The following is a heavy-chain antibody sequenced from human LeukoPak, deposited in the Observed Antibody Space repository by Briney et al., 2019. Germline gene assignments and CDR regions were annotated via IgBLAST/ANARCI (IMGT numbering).Heavy chain of an antibody. CDR1: GFTFSSHR. V-gene: IGHV3-7*01. CDR3: ARDTSAWRYGMDV. CDR2: IKQDGSEQ. Sequence: GGSLRLSCEASGFTFSSHRMSWVRQAPGKGLDGVAIIKQDGSEQDYVDSGTGRFTISRDKAKNSLYLQMNSLRDEDTAVYYCARDTSAWRYGMDVWGQGTTVTVSS. D-gene: IGHD6-19*01. J-gene: IGHJ6*02.